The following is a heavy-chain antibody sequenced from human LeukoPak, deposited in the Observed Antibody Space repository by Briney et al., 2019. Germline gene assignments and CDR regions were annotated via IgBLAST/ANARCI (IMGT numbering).Heavy chain of an antibody. Sequence: SVKVSCKASGGTFSSYAISWVRQAPGQGREGMGRIIPIFGRANYARKFQGRVTITTDESTSTAYMELSSLRSEDTAVYYCARENGGYDFLSGYGSRFDPWGQGTLVTVSS. CDR1: GGTFSSYA. J-gene: IGHJ5*02. V-gene: IGHV1-69*05. CDR2: IIPIFGRA. CDR3: ARENGGYDFLSGYGSRFDP. D-gene: IGHD3-3*01.